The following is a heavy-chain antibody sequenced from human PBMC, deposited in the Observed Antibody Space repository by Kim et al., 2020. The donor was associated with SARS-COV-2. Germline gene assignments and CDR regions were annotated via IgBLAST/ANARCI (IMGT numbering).Heavy chain of an antibody. V-gene: IGHV3-43*01. CDR2: ISWDGGST. CDR1: GFTFDDYT. Sequence: GGSLRLSCAASGFTFDDYTMHWVRQAPGKGLEWVSLISWDGGSTYYADSVKGRFTISRDNSKTSLYLQMNSLRTEDTALYYCAKDMGYSSGWWGGYYGMDVWGQGTTVTVSS. J-gene: IGHJ6*02. CDR3: AKDMGYSSGWWGGYYGMDV. D-gene: IGHD6-19*01.